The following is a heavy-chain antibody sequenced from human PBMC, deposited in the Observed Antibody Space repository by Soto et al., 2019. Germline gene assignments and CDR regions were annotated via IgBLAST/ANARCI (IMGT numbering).Heavy chain of an antibody. D-gene: IGHD1-26*01. Sequence: HPGGSLRLSCAASGFSFSSYTMHWVRQTPGKGLEWVAVISPDGRDEFYADSVKGRFTISRDNSKNTVYLQMNSLRVEGTSVYYCAREVISGNYRDAFDMWGQGTRVTV. CDR2: ISPDGRDE. CDR1: GFSFSSYT. V-gene: IGHV3-30*04. J-gene: IGHJ3*02. CDR3: AREVISGNYRDAFDM.